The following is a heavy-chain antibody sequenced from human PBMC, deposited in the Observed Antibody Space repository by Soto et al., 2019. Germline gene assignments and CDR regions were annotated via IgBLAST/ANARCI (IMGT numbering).Heavy chain of an antibody. V-gene: IGHV4-30-4*01. CDR1: GGSISSGVYY. CDR2: IYYSGST. CDR3: ARGDSSGYYYGYPGAFDI. Sequence: SETLSLTCTVSGGSISSGVYYWSWIRQPPGKGLEWIGYIYYSGSTYYNPSLKSRVTISVDTSKNQFSLKLSSVTAADTAVYYCARGDSSGYYYGYPGAFDIWGQGTMVTVSS. D-gene: IGHD3-22*01. J-gene: IGHJ3*02.